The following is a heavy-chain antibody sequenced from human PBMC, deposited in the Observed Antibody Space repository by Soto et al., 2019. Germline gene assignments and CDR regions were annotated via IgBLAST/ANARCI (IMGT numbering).Heavy chain of an antibody. J-gene: IGHJ5*02. CDR2: IYWDDDK. D-gene: IGHD2-2*01. CDR3: AHRRGRNGAVPAEDWFDP. Sequence: SGPTLVNPTQNLTLTCTFSGCSLSTTRVAVGWIRQPPGKALEWLALIYWDDDKRYSPFLKSRLTITKDTSKNQVVLTMTNMDPVDTATYYCAHRRGRNGAVPAEDWFDPWGQGTLVTVS. V-gene: IGHV2-5*02. CDR1: GCSLSTTRVA.